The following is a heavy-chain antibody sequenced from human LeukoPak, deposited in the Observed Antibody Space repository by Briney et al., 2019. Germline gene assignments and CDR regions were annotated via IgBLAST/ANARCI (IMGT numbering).Heavy chain of an antibody. CDR1: GFTFSSYG. CDR3: ARDSTMVRGVTGPFDY. CDR2: IWYDGSNK. D-gene: IGHD3-10*01. V-gene: IGHV3-33*01. J-gene: IGHJ4*02. Sequence: GGSLRLSCAASGFTFSSYGMHWVRQAPGKGLEWVAVIWYDGSNKYYADSVKGRFTISRDNSKNTLYLQMNSLRAEDTAVYYCARDSTMVRGVTGPFDYWGQGTLVTVSS.